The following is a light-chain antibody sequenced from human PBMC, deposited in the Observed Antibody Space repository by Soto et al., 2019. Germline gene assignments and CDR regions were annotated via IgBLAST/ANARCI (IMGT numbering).Light chain of an antibody. Sequence: QSELTQPPSVSGAPGQRVTISCTGSSSNIGAGYDVHWYRQLPGTAPKLLIFRNNNRPSGVPDRFSGSKSGTSASPAITGLQAEDEADYYCQSYDSSLSAYVFATGTKVTVL. CDR3: QSYDSSLSAYV. V-gene: IGLV1-40*01. CDR1: SSNIGAGYD. CDR2: RNN. J-gene: IGLJ1*01.